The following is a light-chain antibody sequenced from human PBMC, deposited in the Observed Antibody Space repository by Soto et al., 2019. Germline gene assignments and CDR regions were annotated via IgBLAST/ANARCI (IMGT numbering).Light chain of an antibody. CDR1: QSVSSH. CDR3: QQRSNWPSLT. Sequence: EIVMTQSPDTLFVSLGEGATLSCRASQSVSSHLAWYQHKPGQAPRLLIYGASTRASGIPARFSGSGSETDFTLTISRLDPEDSAVYYCQQRSNWPSLTFGGGTKVDIK. J-gene: IGKJ4*01. V-gene: IGKV3-15*01. CDR2: GAS.